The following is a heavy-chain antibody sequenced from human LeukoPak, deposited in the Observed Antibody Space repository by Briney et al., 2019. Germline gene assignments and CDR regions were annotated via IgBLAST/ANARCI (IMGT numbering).Heavy chain of an antibody. CDR2: ISHDASET. V-gene: IGHV3-30*04. D-gene: IGHD5-24*01. Sequence: GGSLRLSCAASEFTFSAYPMHWLRQRPGKGLESLAVISHDASETYYANSVKGRFTISRDNSKDTLYLQMTSLRGEDTAVYYCARAQRDGYNQIDYWGQGTLVTVSS. CDR3: ARAQRDGYNQIDY. CDR1: EFTFSAYP. J-gene: IGHJ4*02.